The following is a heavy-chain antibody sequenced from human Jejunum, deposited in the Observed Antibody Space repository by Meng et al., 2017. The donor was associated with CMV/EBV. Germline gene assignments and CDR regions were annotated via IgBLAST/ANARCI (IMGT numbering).Heavy chain of an antibody. D-gene: IGHD3-16*01. V-gene: IGHV1-69*05. CDR2: IIPIFNAP. CDR1: GDNFSRND. CDR3: AGGIDMITYGGVQY. Sequence: ASGDNFSRNDISWVRQAPGQGLEWMGVIIPIFNAPKYAQKFQGRVTITTDDSTSTVYMEVSSLRSDDTAVYYCAGGIDMITYGGVQYWGQGTLVTVSS. J-gene: IGHJ4*02.